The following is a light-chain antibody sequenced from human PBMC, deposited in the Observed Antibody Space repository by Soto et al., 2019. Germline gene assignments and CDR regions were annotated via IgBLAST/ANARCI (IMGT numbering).Light chain of an antibody. CDR3: QSYDSSLSGVV. CDR2: NNN. CDR1: SSNIGTGYD. J-gene: IGLJ3*02. Sequence: QSVLTQPPSVSGAPGQRVTISCAGSSSNIGTGYDVHWYQQLPGTVPKLLIYNNNTRPSGVPDRFSGSKSGTSASLAITGLQAEDEADYYCQSYDSSLSGVVFGGGTKLTVL. V-gene: IGLV1-40*01.